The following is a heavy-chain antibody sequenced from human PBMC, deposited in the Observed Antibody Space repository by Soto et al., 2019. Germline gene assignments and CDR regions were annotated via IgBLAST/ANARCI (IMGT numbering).Heavy chain of an antibody. D-gene: IGHD1-1*01. V-gene: IGHV3-23*01. Sequence: WGFLRLSCAVSGCTFGRYAMSWVRQAPGKGLEWVSAISGSGGSTYYADSVKGRFTISRDNSKNTLYLQMNSLRAEDTAVYYCAKVQWERRVFDYWGQGTLVTVSS. CDR1: GCTFGRYA. CDR3: AKVQWERRVFDY. CDR2: ISGSGGST. J-gene: IGHJ4*02.